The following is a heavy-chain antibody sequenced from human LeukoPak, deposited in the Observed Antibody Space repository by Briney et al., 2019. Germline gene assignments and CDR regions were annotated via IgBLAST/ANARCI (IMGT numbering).Heavy chain of an antibody. D-gene: IGHD3-3*01. CDR1: GFTFSSYG. Sequence: GGSLRLSCAASGFTFSSYGMHWVRQAPGKGLEWVAVISYDGSNKYYADSVKGRFTISRGNSKNTLYLQMNSLRAEDTAVYYCAKGVRITIFGVAATPPDYWGQGTLVTVSS. CDR3: AKGVRITIFGVAATPPDY. CDR2: ISYDGSNK. J-gene: IGHJ4*02. V-gene: IGHV3-30*18.